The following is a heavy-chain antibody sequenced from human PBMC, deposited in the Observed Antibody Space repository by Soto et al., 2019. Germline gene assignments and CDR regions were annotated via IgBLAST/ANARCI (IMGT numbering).Heavy chain of an antibody. V-gene: IGHV3-21*01. D-gene: IGHD1-26*01. CDR1: GFTFSSYS. J-gene: IGHJ6*02. Sequence: EVQLVESGGGLVKPGGSLRLSCAASGFTFSSYSMNWVRQAPGKGLEWVSSISSSSSYIYYADSVKGRFTISRDNSKNSLYLQMNSLRAEDTAVYYCAREGGAHYYYGMDVWGQGTTVTVSS. CDR2: ISSSSSYI. CDR3: AREGGAHYYYGMDV.